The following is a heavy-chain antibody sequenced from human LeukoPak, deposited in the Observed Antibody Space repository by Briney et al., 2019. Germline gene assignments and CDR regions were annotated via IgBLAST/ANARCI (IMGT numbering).Heavy chain of an antibody. V-gene: IGHV1-18*01. Sequence: GASVKVSCKASGYTFTSYGISWVRQAPGQGLEWMGWISAYNGNTNYAQKLQGRVTMTTDTSTSTAYMELRSLRSDHTAVYYCARSNYYDSSGYYPFDYWGQGTLVTVSS. CDR1: GYTFTSYG. J-gene: IGHJ4*02. CDR3: ARSNYYDSSGYYPFDY. CDR2: ISAYNGNT. D-gene: IGHD3-22*01.